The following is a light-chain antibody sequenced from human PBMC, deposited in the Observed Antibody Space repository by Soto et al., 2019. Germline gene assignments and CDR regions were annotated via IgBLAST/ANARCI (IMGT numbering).Light chain of an antibody. CDR2: TTS. V-gene: IGKV1-39*01. Sequence: DIQMTQSPSSLSASVGDRDTITCRASQSIRSDLNWYQQRPGKAPKLLIYTTSNLESGVPSRFSGSGSGTDFTLTISNLQPEDFATYFCQQGFSRPRTFGLGTTVEVK. CDR3: QQGFSRPRT. CDR1: QSIRSD. J-gene: IGKJ1*01.